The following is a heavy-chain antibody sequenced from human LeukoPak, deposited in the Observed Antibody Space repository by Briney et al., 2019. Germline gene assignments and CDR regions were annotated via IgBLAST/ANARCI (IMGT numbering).Heavy chain of an antibody. V-gene: IGHV1-2*02. CDR2: INPNSGGT. D-gene: IGHD1-26*01. CDR1: GYTFTGYY. J-gene: IGHJ4*02. Sequence: ASVKVSCKASGYTFTGYYMHWVRQAPGQGLEWMGWINPNSGGTNYAQKFQGRVTMTRDTSISTAYMELSRLRSDDTAVYYCARGLGGATLDFDYWGQGTLVTVSS. CDR3: ARGLGGATLDFDY.